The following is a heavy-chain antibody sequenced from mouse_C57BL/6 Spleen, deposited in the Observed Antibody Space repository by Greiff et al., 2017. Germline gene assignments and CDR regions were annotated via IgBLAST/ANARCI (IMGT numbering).Heavy chain of an antibody. V-gene: IGHV1-76*01. J-gene: IGHJ4*01. Sequence: VQLQQSGAELVRPGASVKLSCKASGYTFTDYYINWVKQRPGQGLEWIARIYPGSGNTYYNEKFKGKATLTAEKSSSTAYMQLSSLTSEDSAVYFCARGPEGAMDYWGQGTSVTVSS. CDR1: GYTFTDYY. CDR3: ARGPEGAMDY. CDR2: IYPGSGNT.